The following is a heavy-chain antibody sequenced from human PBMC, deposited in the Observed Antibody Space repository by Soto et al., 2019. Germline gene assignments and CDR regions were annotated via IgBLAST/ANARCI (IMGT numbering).Heavy chain of an antibody. CDR2: TYYRSKWYN. CDR1: GDSVSSNSAA. Sequence: KQSQTLSLTCAISGDSVSSNSAAWNWIRQSPSRGLEWLGRTYYRSKWYNDYAVSVKSRITINTDTSKNQFSLQLNSVTPEDTAVYYCARVKYKGFCITIFGVVIIASVGQKLLTKKYYYYYGMDVWGQGTTVTVSS. D-gene: IGHD3-3*01. V-gene: IGHV6-1*01. J-gene: IGHJ6*02. CDR3: ARVKYKGFCITIFGVVIIASVGQKLLTKKYYYYYGMDV.